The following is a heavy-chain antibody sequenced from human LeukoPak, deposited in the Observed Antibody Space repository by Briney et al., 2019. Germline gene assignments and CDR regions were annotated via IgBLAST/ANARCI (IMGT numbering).Heavy chain of an antibody. J-gene: IGHJ2*01. CDR3: ARDRRANWYFDL. CDR1: DGSISSSY. CDR2: IFYSGST. V-gene: IGHV4-59*01. Sequence: SETLSLTCTVSDGSISSSYWTWIRQPPGKGLERIGYIFYSGSTNYNPSLKSRVTISVDTSKNQFSLKLSSVTAADTAVYYCARDRRANWYFDLWGRGTLVTVSS.